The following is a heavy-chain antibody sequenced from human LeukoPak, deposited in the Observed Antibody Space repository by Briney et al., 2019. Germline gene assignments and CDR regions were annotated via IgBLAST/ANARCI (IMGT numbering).Heavy chain of an antibody. CDR3: ARGRRRLPFLFDY. J-gene: IGHJ4*02. CDR1: GVSMRNYY. D-gene: IGHD5-24*01. V-gene: IGHV4-59*01. CDR2: VYYSGTT. Sequence: SETLSLTCSVSGVSMRNYYWNWIRQPPGKGLEWIGNVYYSGTTNYNASLKSRVSISIDTSRNQFSLKLTSVTAADTAVYYCARGRRRLPFLFDYWGQGTLVTVSS.